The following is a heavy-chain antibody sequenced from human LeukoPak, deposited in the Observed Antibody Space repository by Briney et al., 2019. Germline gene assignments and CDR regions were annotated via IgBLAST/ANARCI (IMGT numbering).Heavy chain of an antibody. D-gene: IGHD2-15*01. CDR2: IHYNGRT. J-gene: IGHJ4*02. Sequence: PSETLSLSCTVSGGFMYDYYWSWIRQPPVKGLEWIGHIHYNGRTNYNPSLESPATISVDMSKNQFSLNLSSVTSADTAVYYCARVRLSGVIAYWGQGTLVTVPS. CDR1: GGFMYDYY. CDR3: ARVRLSGVIAY. V-gene: IGHV4-59*01.